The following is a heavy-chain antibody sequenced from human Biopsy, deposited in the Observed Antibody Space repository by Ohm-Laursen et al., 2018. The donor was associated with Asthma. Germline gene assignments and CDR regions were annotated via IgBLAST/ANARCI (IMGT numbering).Heavy chain of an antibody. CDR2: VNSVFGTT. CDR1: GGTFNTYV. CDR3: ARRAGSCISRTCYSLDF. D-gene: IGHD2-2*01. V-gene: IGHV1-69*01. J-gene: IGHJ4*02. Sequence: SSVKVSCKSLGGTFNTYVIGWVRQAPGQGLEGMGGVNSVFGTTTYPQKFQDRVTITADDSTSTVYMELSSLRSEDTAVYYCARRAGSCISRTCYSLDFWGQGTLVTVSS.